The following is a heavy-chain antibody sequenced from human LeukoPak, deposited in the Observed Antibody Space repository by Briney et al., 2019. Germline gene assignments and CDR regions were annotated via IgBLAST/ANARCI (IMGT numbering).Heavy chain of an antibody. Sequence: GGSLRLSCAASGFTFSSYSMNWVRQAPGKGLEWVSYISSSSSTIYYADSVKGRFTISRDNAKNSLYLQVNSLRAEDTAVYYCARDGAQTYYYDSSGPNWFDPWGQGTLVTVSS. D-gene: IGHD3-22*01. J-gene: IGHJ5*02. V-gene: IGHV3-48*04. CDR2: ISSSSSTI. CDR3: ARDGAQTYYYDSSGPNWFDP. CDR1: GFTFSSYS.